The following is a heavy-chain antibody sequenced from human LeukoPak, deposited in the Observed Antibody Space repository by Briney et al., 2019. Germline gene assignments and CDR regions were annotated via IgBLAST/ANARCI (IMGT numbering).Heavy chain of an antibody. D-gene: IGHD6-13*01. CDR1: GFTFSSYW. J-gene: IGHJ5*02. Sequence: GGSLRLSCAASGFTFSSYWMSWVRQAPGKGLEWVANIKQDGSEKYYVGSVKGRFTISRDNAKNSLYLQMNSLRAEDTAVYYCARRKFHSSSWYNWFDPWGQGTLVTVSS. CDR2: IKQDGSEK. CDR3: ARRKFHSSSWYNWFDP. V-gene: IGHV3-7*01.